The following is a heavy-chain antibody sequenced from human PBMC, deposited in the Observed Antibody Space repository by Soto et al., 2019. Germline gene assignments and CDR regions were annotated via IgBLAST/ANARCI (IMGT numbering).Heavy chain of an antibody. CDR1: GFTFSGSA. Sequence: GGSLRLSCAASGFTFSGSAMHWVRQASGKGLGWVGRIRSKANSYATAYAASVKGRFTISRDDSKNTAYLQMNSLKTEDTAVYYCTSPMYSSSISYGMDVWGQGTTVTVSS. CDR3: TSPMYSSSISYGMDV. J-gene: IGHJ6*02. V-gene: IGHV3-73*01. D-gene: IGHD6-6*01. CDR2: IRSKANSYAT.